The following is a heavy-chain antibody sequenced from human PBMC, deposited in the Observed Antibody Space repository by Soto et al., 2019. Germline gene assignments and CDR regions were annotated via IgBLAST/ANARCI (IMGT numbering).Heavy chain of an antibody. J-gene: IGHJ3*02. Sequence: QVQLQEPGPGLVKPSQTLSLNCSVSGDSINNADYYWSWIRQHAGQGLEGIGYIYYTGTTYYNPSLKSRVTISMDTSKNQFSLEMSSVTAADTAVYYCARVRGQAFDIRGQGTMVTVSS. V-gene: IGHV4-31*03. CDR2: IYYTGTT. CDR3: ARVRGQAFDI. CDR1: GDSINNADYY. D-gene: IGHD3-10*01.